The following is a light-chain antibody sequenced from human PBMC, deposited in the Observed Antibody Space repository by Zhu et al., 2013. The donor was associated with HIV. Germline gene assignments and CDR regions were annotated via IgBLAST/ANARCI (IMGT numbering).Light chain of an antibody. V-gene: IGLV2-14*01. CDR2: EVR. J-gene: IGLJ2*01. CDR1: SSDIGGYNY. CDR3: SSYSGTDSLK. Sequence: QSALTQPASVSGSPGQSITISCTGTSSDIGGYNYVSWYQQHPGKAPRLMIYEVRNRPSGVSNRFSGSKSGNTASLTISGLQADDEADYYCSSYSGTDSLKFGGGTKLTVL.